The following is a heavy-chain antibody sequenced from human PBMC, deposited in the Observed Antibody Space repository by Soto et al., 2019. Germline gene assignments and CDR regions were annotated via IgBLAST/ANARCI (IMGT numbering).Heavy chain of an antibody. CDR1: GFTFSSYS. CDR3: ARDIDYAFDI. J-gene: IGHJ3*02. V-gene: IGHV3-48*01. D-gene: IGHD3-3*01. Sequence: GGSLRLCCAASGFTFSSYSMNWVRQAPGRGLEWVSYIVSSSSTVWYADSVKGRFTISRDNAKNSLYLQMNSLRAEDTAIYYCARDIDYAFDIWGQGTMVTVSS. CDR2: IVSSSSTV.